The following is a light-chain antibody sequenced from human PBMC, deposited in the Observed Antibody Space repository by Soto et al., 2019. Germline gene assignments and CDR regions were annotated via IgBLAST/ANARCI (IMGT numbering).Light chain of an antibody. CDR1: QSVKNW. V-gene: IGKV1-5*01. CDR2: DAS. Sequence: DIQMTQYPSTLSASVGERVTISCRASQSVKNWLAWYQRKPGKAPKLLIHDASTLESGIPSRFSGSGSGTEFTLTISSLQTDDFATYYCQQYNSYWTFGQGTKVENK. CDR3: QQYNSYWT. J-gene: IGKJ1*01.